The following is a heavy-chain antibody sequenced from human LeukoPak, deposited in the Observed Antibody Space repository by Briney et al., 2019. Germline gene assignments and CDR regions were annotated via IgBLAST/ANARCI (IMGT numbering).Heavy chain of an antibody. D-gene: IGHD3-3*01. CDR3: ARTSFFWSGYYTGRWFDP. CDR2: IYYSGST. CDR1: GGSISSGDYY. Sequence: PSETLPLTCTVSGGSISSGDYYWSWIRQPPGKGLEWIGYIYYSGSTYYNPSLKSRVTISVDTSKNQFSLKLSSVTAADTAVYYCARTSFFWSGYYTGRWFDPWGQGTLVTVSS. V-gene: IGHV4-30-4*08. J-gene: IGHJ5*02.